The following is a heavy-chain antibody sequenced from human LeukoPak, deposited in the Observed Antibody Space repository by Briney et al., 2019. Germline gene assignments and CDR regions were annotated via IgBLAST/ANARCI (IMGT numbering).Heavy chain of an antibody. Sequence: GGSLRLSCAASGFTFSSYSMSWVRQAPGKGLEWVSSISSSSSHIYYADSVRGRFTISRDNAKNSLYLQMNSLRVEDTAVYYCVRDRGVRITGTTGYWGQGTLVTVSS. CDR3: VRDRGVRITGTTGY. J-gene: IGHJ4*02. CDR2: ISSSSSHI. V-gene: IGHV3-21*01. CDR1: GFTFSSYS. D-gene: IGHD1-7*01.